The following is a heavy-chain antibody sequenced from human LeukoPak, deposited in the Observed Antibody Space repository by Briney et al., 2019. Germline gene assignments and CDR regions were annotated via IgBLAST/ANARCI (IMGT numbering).Heavy chain of an antibody. CDR1: GGSISSYY. CDR3: ARGPYYYMEV. CDR2: IYYSGST. V-gene: IGHV4-59*01. J-gene: IGHJ6*03. Sequence: PSETLSLTCTVSGGSISSYYWSWIRQPPGKGLEWIRYIYYSGSTNYNPSLKSRVTISLDTSKNQFSLKLTSVTAADTAVYYCARGPYYYMEVWGKGTTVTVSS.